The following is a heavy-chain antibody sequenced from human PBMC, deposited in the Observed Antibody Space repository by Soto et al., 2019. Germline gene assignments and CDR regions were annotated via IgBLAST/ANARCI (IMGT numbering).Heavy chain of an antibody. D-gene: IGHD4-17*01. CDR1: GFTFSNYT. Sequence: EVQLVESGGGLVQPGGSLRLSCAASGFTFSNYTMNWVRQAPGKGLEWVSYISSSSTTIYYADSVKGRFTISRDNAKNSLYLQMNSLRDEDTAVYYCAREGGVYGGHFDFWGQGTLVTVSS. V-gene: IGHV3-48*02. J-gene: IGHJ4*02. CDR2: ISSSSTTI. CDR3: AREGGVYGGHFDF.